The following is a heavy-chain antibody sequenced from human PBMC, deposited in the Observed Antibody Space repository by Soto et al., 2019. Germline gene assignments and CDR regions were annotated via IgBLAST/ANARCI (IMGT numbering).Heavy chain of an antibody. V-gene: IGHV3-30*18. CDR1: GFTFSSYG. CDR2: ISYDGSNK. Sequence: VQLVESGGGLVQPGGSLRLSCAASGFTFSSYGMHWVRQAPGKGLEWVAVISYDGSNKYYADSVKGRFTISRDNSKNTLYLQMNSLRAEDTAVYYCAKDSAFYDFWSGYSTYYYYYGMDVWGQGTTVTVSS. CDR3: AKDSAFYDFWSGYSTYYYYYGMDV. J-gene: IGHJ6*02. D-gene: IGHD3-3*01.